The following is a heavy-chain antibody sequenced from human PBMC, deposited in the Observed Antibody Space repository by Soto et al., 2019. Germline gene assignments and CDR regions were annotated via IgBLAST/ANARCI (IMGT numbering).Heavy chain of an antibody. Sequence: TSETLSLTCAVYGGSFSGYYWSWIRQPPGKGLEWIEEINHSGSTNYNPSLKSRVTISVDTSKNQFSLKLSSVTAADTAVYYCARAARYFDWLSQSGWFDPWGQGTLVTVSS. D-gene: IGHD3-9*01. CDR2: INHSGST. CDR1: GGSFSGYY. V-gene: IGHV4-34*01. J-gene: IGHJ5*02. CDR3: ARAARYFDWLSQSGWFDP.